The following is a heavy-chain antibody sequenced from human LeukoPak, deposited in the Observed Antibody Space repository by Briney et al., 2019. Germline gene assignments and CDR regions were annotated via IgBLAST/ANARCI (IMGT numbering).Heavy chain of an antibody. CDR2: ISYDGSNK. Sequence: GGSLRHSCAASGFTFSSYGMHWVRQAPGKGLEWVAVISYDGSNKYYADSVKGRFTISRDNSKNTLYLQMSSLRAEDTAVYYCAKDPYSGSFEYFQHWGQGTLVTVSS. J-gene: IGHJ1*01. D-gene: IGHD1-26*01. CDR3: AKDPYSGSFEYFQH. CDR1: GFTFSSYG. V-gene: IGHV3-30*18.